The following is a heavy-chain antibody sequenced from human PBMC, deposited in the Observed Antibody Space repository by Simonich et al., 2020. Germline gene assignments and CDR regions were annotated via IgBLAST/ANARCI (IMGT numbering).Heavy chain of an antibody. V-gene: IGHV3-23*01. D-gene: IGHD3-22*01. J-gene: IGHJ3*02. Sequence: GGGLVQPGGSLRLSCAASGFTFSSYARSWVRQAPGKGLEWVSAISGSGGSTYYADSVKGRFTISRDNSNNTLYLQMNSLRAEDTAVYYCAKDLGERITMIVVVIDAFDIWGQGTMVTVSS. CDR3: AKDLGERITMIVVVIDAFDI. CDR1: GFTFSSYA. CDR2: ISGSGGST.